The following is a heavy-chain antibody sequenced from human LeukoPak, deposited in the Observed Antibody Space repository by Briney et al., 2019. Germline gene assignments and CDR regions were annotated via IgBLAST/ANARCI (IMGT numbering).Heavy chain of an antibody. D-gene: IGHD5-12*01. CDR3: VRASYTGFDLHFDQ. CDR1: GFAFSGRE. CDR2: ISSIGKTI. J-gene: IGHJ4*02. V-gene: IGHV3-48*03. Sequence: GGSLRLSCSASGFAFSGREMAWVRQAPGKGLEWVSYISSIGKTILHADSVKGRITISRDNAKKSLYLQLGGLRVEDSAFYYCVRASYTGFDLHFDQWGQGTLVTVSS.